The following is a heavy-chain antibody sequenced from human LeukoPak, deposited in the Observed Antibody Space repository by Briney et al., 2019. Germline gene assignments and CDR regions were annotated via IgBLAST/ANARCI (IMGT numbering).Heavy chain of an antibody. CDR1: GGSISSYY. CDR3: AREVRSGWYDY. J-gene: IGHJ4*02. V-gene: IGHV4-59*01. D-gene: IGHD6-19*01. Sequence: SETLSLTCTVSGGSISSYYWSWIRQPPGKGPEWIGYIYYSGSTNYNPSLKSRVTISVDTSKNQFSLKLSSVTAADTAVYYCAREVRSGWYDYWGQGTLVTVSS. CDR2: IYYSGST.